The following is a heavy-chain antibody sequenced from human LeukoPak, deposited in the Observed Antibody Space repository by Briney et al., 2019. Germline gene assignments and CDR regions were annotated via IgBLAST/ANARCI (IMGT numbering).Heavy chain of an antibody. CDR1: GFTFDDYA. CDR3: AKDVAAAGTDWYFDL. CDR2: ISWSSGSI. D-gene: IGHD6-13*01. V-gene: IGHV3-9*01. J-gene: IGHJ2*01. Sequence: GRSLRLSCAASGFTFDDYAMHWVRQAPGKGLEWVSGISWSSGSIGYADSLKGRFTISRDNAKNSLYLQMNSLRAEDTALYYCAKDVAAAGTDWYFDLWGRGTLVTVSS.